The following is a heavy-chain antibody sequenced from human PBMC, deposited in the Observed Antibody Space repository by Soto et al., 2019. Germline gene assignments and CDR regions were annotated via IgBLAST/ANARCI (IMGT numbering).Heavy chain of an antibody. V-gene: IGHV4-39*01. CDR2: IFYSGCT. CDR1: SGSISSTIYS. Sequence: QLQLQESGPGLVKPSETLSLTCTVSSGSISSTIYSWDWLRQPPGKGLEWIGSIFYSGCTYYNPSPKTRATISVDTSKNQCSLTLTSVTAADTAVYYCARQCRGVTCHWFVPRGQGTLVTVSS. D-gene: IGHD2-15*01. CDR3: ARQCRGVTCHWFVP. J-gene: IGHJ5*02.